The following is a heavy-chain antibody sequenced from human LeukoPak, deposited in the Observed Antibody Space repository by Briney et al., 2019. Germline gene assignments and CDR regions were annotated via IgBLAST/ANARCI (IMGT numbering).Heavy chain of an antibody. CDR2: IYPGDSDT. Sequence: GESLKISCKGSGYSFTSYWIGWVRQMPGEGLEWMGIIYPGDSDTRYSPSFQGQVTISSDKSISTAYLQWSSLKASDTAMYYCARRGYGDYGHYYYMDVWGKGTTVTVSS. CDR1: GYSFTSYW. J-gene: IGHJ6*03. D-gene: IGHD4-17*01. CDR3: ARRGYGDYGHYYYMDV. V-gene: IGHV5-51*01.